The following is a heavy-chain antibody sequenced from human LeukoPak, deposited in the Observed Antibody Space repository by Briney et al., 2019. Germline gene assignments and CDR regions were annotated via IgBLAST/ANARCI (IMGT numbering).Heavy chain of an antibody. CDR1: GGSISSYY. CDR2: IYTSGST. CDR3: ARDLQYCSSTSCYIAFDI. Sequence: PSETLSLTCTVSGGSISSYYWSWIRQPTGKGLEWIGRIYTSGSTNYNPSLKSRVTMSVDTSKNQFSLELSSVTAADTAVYYCARDLQYCSSTSCYIAFDIWGQGTMVTVSS. V-gene: IGHV4-4*07. J-gene: IGHJ3*02. D-gene: IGHD2-2*02.